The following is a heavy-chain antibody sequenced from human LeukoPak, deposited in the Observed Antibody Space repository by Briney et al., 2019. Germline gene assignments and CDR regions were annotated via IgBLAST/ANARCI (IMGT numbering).Heavy chain of an antibody. CDR2: IYYSGST. Sequence: SETLSLTCTVSGGSISSYYWSWIRQPPGKGLEWIGYIYYSGSTNYNPSLKSRVTISVDTSKNQFSLKLSSVTAADTAVYYCARRQYYYDSSGYYEYYFDYWGQGTLVTVSS. J-gene: IGHJ4*02. V-gene: IGHV4-59*08. D-gene: IGHD3-22*01. CDR3: ARRQYYYDSSGYYEYYFDY. CDR1: GGSISSYY.